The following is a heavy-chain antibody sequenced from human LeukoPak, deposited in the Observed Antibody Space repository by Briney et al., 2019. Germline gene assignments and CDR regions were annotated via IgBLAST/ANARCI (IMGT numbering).Heavy chain of an antibody. V-gene: IGHV3-15*01. Sequence: GGSLRLSCAASGFTFSNAWMSWVRQAPGKGLESVCRIKSKTGGGTTDYAAPVKGRFTISRDDSKNTLYLKMNSLKTEDTAVYYCTTGVVVVPAASDAFDIWGQGTMVTVSS. J-gene: IGHJ3*02. CDR1: GFTFSNAW. CDR2: IKSKTGGGTT. CDR3: TTGVVVVPAASDAFDI. D-gene: IGHD2-2*01.